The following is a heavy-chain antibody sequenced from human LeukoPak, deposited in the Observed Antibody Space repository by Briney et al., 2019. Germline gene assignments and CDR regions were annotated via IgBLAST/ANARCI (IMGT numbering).Heavy chain of an antibody. Sequence: SVKVSCKASGGTFSSYAISWVRQAPGQGLEWMGGIIPIFGTANYEQKFQGRVTITADESTSTAYMELSSLRSEDTAVYYCARAGYCSSTSCYDAFDIWGQGTMVTVSS. D-gene: IGHD2-2*01. J-gene: IGHJ3*02. CDR1: GGTFSSYA. CDR3: ARAGYCSSTSCYDAFDI. CDR2: IIPIFGTA. V-gene: IGHV1-69*13.